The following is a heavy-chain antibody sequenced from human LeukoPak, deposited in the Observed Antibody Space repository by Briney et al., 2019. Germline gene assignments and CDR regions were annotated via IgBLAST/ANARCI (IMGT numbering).Heavy chain of an antibody. V-gene: IGHV3-21*01. J-gene: IGHJ6*02. CDR1: GFTFSSYS. D-gene: IGHD2-15*01. CDR3: ARAVVVVAATAYYYYGMDV. Sequence: GVPLRRPCAASGFTFSSYSINGVRQAPGKGLEWVSFISSSNSYIYYADSVKGRFTISRDNAKNSLYLQMNSLRAEDTAVYYCARAVVVVAATAYYYYGMDVWGQGTTVTVSS. CDR2: ISSSNSYI.